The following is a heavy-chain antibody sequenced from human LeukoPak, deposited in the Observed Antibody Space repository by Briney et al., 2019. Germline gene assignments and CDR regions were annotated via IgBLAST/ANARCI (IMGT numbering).Heavy chain of an antibody. D-gene: IGHD3-16*01. CDR2: ISSRGATI. CDR3: ARTWGDY. V-gene: IGHV3-48*03. Sequence: PGGSLRLSCAASGFTFSNYEMNWVRQAPGKGLEWVSYISSRGATIYYADSVKGRFTISRDDAKNSLYLQMNSLRADDTGVYYCARTWGDYWGQGTLVTVSS. J-gene: IGHJ4*02. CDR1: GFTFSNYE.